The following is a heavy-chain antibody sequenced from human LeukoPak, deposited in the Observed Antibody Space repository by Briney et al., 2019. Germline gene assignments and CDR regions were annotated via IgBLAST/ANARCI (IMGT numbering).Heavy chain of an antibody. Sequence: PGGSLRLSCAASGFTFSSYGMHWVRQAPGKGLEWVAVISYDGSNKYYVDSVKGRFTISRDNSKNTLYLQMNSLRAEDTAVYYCAKVSGLGSDYYYGMDVWGQGTTVTVSS. D-gene: IGHD3-10*01. CDR3: AKVSGLGSDYYYGMDV. V-gene: IGHV3-30*18. CDR2: ISYDGSNK. J-gene: IGHJ6*02. CDR1: GFTFSSYG.